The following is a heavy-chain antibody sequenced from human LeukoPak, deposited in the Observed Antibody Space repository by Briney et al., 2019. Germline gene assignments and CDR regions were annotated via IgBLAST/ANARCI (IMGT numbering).Heavy chain of an antibody. CDR2: ISNDGSNK. D-gene: IGHD2-2*01. CDR1: GFTFSSYG. Sequence: GGSLRLSCAASGFTFSSYGLHWVRQAPDKGLEWVALISNDGSNKDYADSVNGRFSISRDNSKNTLHLQMSSLRAEDTAVYYCGKGYCSSASCSYYGLDVWGQGTTVTVSS. CDR3: GKGYCSSASCSYYGLDV. V-gene: IGHV3-30*18. J-gene: IGHJ6*02.